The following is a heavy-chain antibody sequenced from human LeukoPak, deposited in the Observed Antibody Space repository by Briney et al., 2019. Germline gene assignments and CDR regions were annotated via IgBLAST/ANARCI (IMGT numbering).Heavy chain of an antibody. D-gene: IGHD2-15*01. CDR2: INPNDGGT. CDR1: GYTFTGYY. V-gene: IGHV1-2*02. Sequence: ASVKVSCKASGYTFTGYYIHWVRLAPGQGLEWMGWINPNDGGTYYAQKFQGRVTMTMDTSISTAYMEVSRLRSDDTAVYYCARAVLVVGATQEGYWGQGTLVTVSS. J-gene: IGHJ4*02. CDR3: ARAVLVVGATQEGY.